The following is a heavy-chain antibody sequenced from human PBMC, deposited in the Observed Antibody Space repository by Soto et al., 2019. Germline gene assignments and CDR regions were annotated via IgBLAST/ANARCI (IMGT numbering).Heavy chain of an antibody. J-gene: IGHJ4*02. CDR2: IYYSGST. V-gene: IGHV4-59*01. CDR1: GGSISSYY. Sequence: QVQLQESGPGLVKPSETLSLTCTVSGGSISSYYWTWIRQPPGKGMEWIGYIYYSGSTNYSPSLKSRVTISMDTSRHQFSWKLSSLTAADTAVYYVARAQRSGGSCYPDYWGQGTLVTVS. D-gene: IGHD2-15*01. CDR3: ARAQRSGGSCYPDY.